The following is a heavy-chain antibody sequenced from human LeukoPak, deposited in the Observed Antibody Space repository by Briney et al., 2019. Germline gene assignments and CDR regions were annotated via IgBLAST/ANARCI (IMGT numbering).Heavy chain of an antibody. CDR2: FDPEDGET. V-gene: IGHV1-24*01. Sequence: ASVKVSCKVSGYTLSELSMHWVRQAPAKGLEWMGGFDPEDGETIYAQKFQGRVTMTEDTSTDTAYMELSSLRSEDTAVYYCATAAGSGWYPYFDYWGQGTLVTVSS. J-gene: IGHJ4*02. D-gene: IGHD6-19*01. CDR3: ATAAGSGWYPYFDY. CDR1: GYTLSELS.